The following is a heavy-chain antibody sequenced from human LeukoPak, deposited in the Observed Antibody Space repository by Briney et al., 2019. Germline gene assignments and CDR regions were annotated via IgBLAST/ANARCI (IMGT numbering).Heavy chain of an antibody. V-gene: IGHV3-21*01. D-gene: IGHD4-17*01. J-gene: IGHJ4*02. CDR2: ISSSSSYI. CDR1: GFTFSSYS. CDR3: ARGHDYGDYGGY. Sequence: GGSLRLSCAASGFTFSSYSMNWVRQAPGKGLEWVSSISSSSSYIYYADSVKGRFTISRDNAKNSLYLQMNSLRAEDTAVYYCARGHDYGDYGGYWGQGTLVTVSS.